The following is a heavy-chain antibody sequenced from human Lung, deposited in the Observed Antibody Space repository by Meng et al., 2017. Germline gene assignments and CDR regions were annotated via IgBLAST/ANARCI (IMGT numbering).Heavy chain of an antibody. CDR1: GFIFSSAW. CDR3: SGHVDY. CDR2: MKSNIDGGTV. J-gene: IGHJ4*01. V-gene: IGHV3-15*01. Sequence: VESGGGSVKPGGSLRLSCVGSGFIFSSAWMTWVRQAPGKGLEWLGRMKSNIDGGTVDYAASVSGRFFISRDDSKNTFYLQMNSLKTEDTAVYYCSGHVDYWGHGTLVTVSS.